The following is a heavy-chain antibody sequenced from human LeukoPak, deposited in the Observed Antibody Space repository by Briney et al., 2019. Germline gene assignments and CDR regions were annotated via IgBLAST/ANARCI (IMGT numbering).Heavy chain of an antibody. J-gene: IGHJ6*03. D-gene: IGHD1/OR15-1a*01. Sequence: PGGSLRLSCAASGFAFSTYSMNWVRQAPRKGLEWVSSITSISSYIKYSDSVRGRFTISRDNAKNSLYLQMNTLRAEDTAVYYCARVKAGATVENFYYYYMDVWGKGTTVTVSS. CDR1: GFAFSTYS. CDR3: ARVKAGATVENFYYYYMDV. CDR2: ITSISSYI. V-gene: IGHV3-21*01.